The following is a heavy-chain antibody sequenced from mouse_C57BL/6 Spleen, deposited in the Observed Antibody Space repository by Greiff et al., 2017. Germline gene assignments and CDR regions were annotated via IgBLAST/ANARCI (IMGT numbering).Heavy chain of an antibody. Sequence: EVQLQQSGPELVKPGASVKISCKASGYTFTDYYMNWVKQSHGKSLEWIGDINPNNGGTSYNQKFKGKATLTVDKSSSTAYMELRSLTSEDSAVYYCASRGIYYYGSSSFDYWGQGTTLTVSS. J-gene: IGHJ2*01. CDR2: INPNNGGT. CDR3: ASRGIYYYGSSSFDY. D-gene: IGHD1-1*01. CDR1: GYTFTDYY. V-gene: IGHV1-26*01.